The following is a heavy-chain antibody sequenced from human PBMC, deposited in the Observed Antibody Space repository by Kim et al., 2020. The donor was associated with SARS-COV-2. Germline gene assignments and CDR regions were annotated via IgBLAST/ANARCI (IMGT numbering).Heavy chain of an antibody. CDR3: ARDRYYYDSSGYYWINW. CDR2: ISYDGSNK. D-gene: IGHD3-22*01. Sequence: GGSLRLSCAASGFTFSSYAMHWVRQAPGKGLEWVAVISYDGSNKYYADSVKGRFTISRDNSKNTLYLQMNSLRAEDTAVYYCARDRYYYDSSGYYWINW. CDR1: GFTFSSYA. V-gene: IGHV3-30*04. J-gene: IGHJ5*01.